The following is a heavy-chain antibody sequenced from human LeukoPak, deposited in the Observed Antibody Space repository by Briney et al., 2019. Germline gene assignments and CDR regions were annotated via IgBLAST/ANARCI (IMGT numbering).Heavy chain of an antibody. CDR1: GGSLSGYH. CDR3: ARLAVAGTVPYFDY. D-gene: IGHD6-19*01. J-gene: IGHJ4*02. Sequence: SETLSLTCAVYGGSLSGYHWSWIRQPPGKGLEWIGDINRSGSTNYNPSLKSRVTVSIDMSKNQFSLKVTSLTAADRAVYYCARLAVAGTVPYFDYWGQGTLVTVSS. V-gene: IGHV4-34*01. CDR2: INRSGST.